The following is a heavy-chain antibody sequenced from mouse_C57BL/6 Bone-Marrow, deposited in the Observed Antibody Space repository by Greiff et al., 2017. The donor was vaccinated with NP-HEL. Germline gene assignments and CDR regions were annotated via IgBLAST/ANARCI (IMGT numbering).Heavy chain of an antibody. CDR2: ISSGRSTI. J-gene: IGHJ2*01. Sequence: EVMLVESGGGLVKPGGSLKLSCAASGFTFSDYGMHWVRQAPETGLEWVASISSGRSTIYYADTVKCRFTISRDNAKNNLFLQMTSLRSEDKAMYYCARRFITTVVEGDYFDYWGQGTTLTVSS. CDR3: ARRFITTVVEGDYFDY. V-gene: IGHV5-17*01. D-gene: IGHD1-1*01. CDR1: GFTFSDYG.